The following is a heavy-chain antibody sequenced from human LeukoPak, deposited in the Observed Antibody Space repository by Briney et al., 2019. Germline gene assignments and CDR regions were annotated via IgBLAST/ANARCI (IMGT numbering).Heavy chain of an antibody. J-gene: IGHJ4*02. CDR1: GYTFSSYG. CDR3: ARDYLAAPAY. CDR2: ISPLSGNK. Sequence: ASVKVSCKASGYTFSSYGMNWVRQAPGQGLEWMGWISPLSGNKDYAQNFQGRVAMTTDTSSSTAYMELRSLRSDDTAIYYCARDYLAAPAYWGQGTLVTVSS. D-gene: IGHD6-6*01. V-gene: IGHV1-18*01.